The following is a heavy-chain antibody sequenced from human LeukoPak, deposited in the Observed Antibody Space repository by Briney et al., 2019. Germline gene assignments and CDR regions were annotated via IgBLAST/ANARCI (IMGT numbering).Heavy chain of an antibody. CDR2: IYNSEIT. Sequence: SPSETPSLTCTVSGASITDYYWSWIRQPPGKGLEFIGYIYNSEITNYNPSLTSRVTMSVDTSKNQFSLKLKSMTAADTAVYYCAKGGGSSFRGDYSYYYMDVWGKGTTVTVSS. V-gene: IGHV4-59*01. CDR3: AKGGGSSFRGDYSYYYMDV. J-gene: IGHJ6*03. D-gene: IGHD2-15*01. CDR1: GASITDYY.